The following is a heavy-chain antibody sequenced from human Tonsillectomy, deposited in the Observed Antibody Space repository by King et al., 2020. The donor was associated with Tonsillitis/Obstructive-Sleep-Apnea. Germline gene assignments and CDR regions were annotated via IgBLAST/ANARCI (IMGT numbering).Heavy chain of an antibody. V-gene: IGHV3-43*02. CDR2: ISGDGGST. Sequence: VQLVESGGGVVQPGGSLRLSCAGSGFTFTYYAMNWVRQAPGKGLEWVSLISGDGGSTYYADSVKGRFTISRDNIKSSLYLQMNSLTTADTALYYCARDEAPRDYVWGRYRFSDYYYYYMDVWGKGTTVPVSS. J-gene: IGHJ6*03. CDR1: GFTFTYYA. CDR3: ARDEAPRDYVWGRYRFSDYYYYYMDV. D-gene: IGHD3-16*02.